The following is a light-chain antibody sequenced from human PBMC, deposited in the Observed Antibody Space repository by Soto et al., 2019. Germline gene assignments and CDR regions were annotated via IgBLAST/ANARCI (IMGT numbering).Light chain of an antibody. CDR1: QTISTY. Sequence: DIQMTQSPSALSASVGDRVTITCRASQTISTYLNWYQQKPGKAPKLLIYAASTLQSGVPSRFSGSGSGTDSTLTISILQPEDFATYYCQQSLGIPYTFGQGTRLEIK. CDR2: AAS. V-gene: IGKV1-39*01. CDR3: QQSLGIPYT. J-gene: IGKJ2*01.